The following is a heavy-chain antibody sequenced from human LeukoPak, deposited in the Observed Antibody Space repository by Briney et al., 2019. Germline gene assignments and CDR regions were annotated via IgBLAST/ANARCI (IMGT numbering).Heavy chain of an antibody. V-gene: IGHV4-34*01. CDR1: GGSFSGYY. J-gene: IGHJ4*02. CDR3: ASYNRWELRTFDY. D-gene: IGHD1-26*01. CDR2: INHSGST. Sequence: SETLSLTCAVYGGSFSGYYWSWIRQPPGKGLEWIGEINHSGSTNYNPSLKSRVTISVDTPKNQFSLKLSSVTAADTAVYYCASYNRWELRTFDYWGQGTLVTVSS.